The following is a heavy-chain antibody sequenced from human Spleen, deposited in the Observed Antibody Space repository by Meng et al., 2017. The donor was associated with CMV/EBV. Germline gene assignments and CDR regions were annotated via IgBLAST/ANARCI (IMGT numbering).Heavy chain of an antibody. CDR2: INHSGST. V-gene: IGHV4-34*01. Sequence: SETLSLTCAVYGGSFSGYYWSWIRQPPGKGLEWIGEINHSGSTNYNPSLKSRVTISVDTSKNQFSLKLSSVTAADTAVYYYARGGRYCSSTSCPNWFDPWGQGTLVTVSS. D-gene: IGHD2-2*01. CDR1: GGSFSGYY. CDR3: ARGGRYCSSTSCPNWFDP. J-gene: IGHJ5*02.